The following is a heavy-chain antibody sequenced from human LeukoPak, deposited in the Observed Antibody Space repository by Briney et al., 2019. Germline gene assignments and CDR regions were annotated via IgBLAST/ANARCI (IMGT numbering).Heavy chain of an antibody. D-gene: IGHD3-9*01. CDR2: ISGSGGST. Sequence: GGSLRLSCAASGFTFSSYSMNWVRQAPGKGLEWVSAISGSGGSTYYADSVKGRFTISRDNSKNTLYLQMNSLRAEDTAVYYCAKRVLFLTGPFDYWGQGTLVTVSS. CDR3: AKRVLFLTGPFDY. J-gene: IGHJ4*02. V-gene: IGHV3-23*01. CDR1: GFTFSSYS.